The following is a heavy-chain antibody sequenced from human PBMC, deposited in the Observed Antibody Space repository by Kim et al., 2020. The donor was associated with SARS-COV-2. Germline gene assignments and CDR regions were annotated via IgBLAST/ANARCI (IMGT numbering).Heavy chain of an antibody. D-gene: IGHD7-27*01. J-gene: IGHJ6*02. CDR1: GNTFRNYA. V-gene: IGHV1-3*01. CDR2: IIAANDNT. CDR3: ASGLPIDAPGVLFGMDV. Sequence: ASVKVSCKASGNTFRNYAIQWLRQAPGEGLEWMGWIIAANDNTKYSQKFQGRVTITMDTSANTAYMELTSLKSEDTAVYYCASGLPIDAPGVLFGMDVWGQGTTITVSS.